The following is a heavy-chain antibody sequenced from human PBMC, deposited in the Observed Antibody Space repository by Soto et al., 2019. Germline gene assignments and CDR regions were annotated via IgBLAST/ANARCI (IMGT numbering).Heavy chain of an antibody. CDR1: GFTFSSYA. V-gene: IGHV3-30-3*01. Sequence: LRLSCAASGFTFSSYAMHWVRQAPGKGLEWVAVISYDGSNKYYADSVKGRFTISRDNSKNTLYLQMNSLRAEDTAVYYCASPPVGATRFYYYYGMDVWGQGTTVTVSS. D-gene: IGHD1-26*01. CDR2: ISYDGSNK. CDR3: ASPPVGATRFYYYYGMDV. J-gene: IGHJ6*02.